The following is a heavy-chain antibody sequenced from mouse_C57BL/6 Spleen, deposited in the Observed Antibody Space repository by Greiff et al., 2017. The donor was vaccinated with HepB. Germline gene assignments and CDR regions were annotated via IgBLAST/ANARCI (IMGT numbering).Heavy chain of an antibody. V-gene: IGHV1-15*01. CDR2: IDPETGGT. Sequence: QVQLQQSGAELVRPGASVTLSCKASGYTFTDYEMHWVKQTPVHGLEWIGAIDPETGGTAYNQKFKGKAILTADKSSSTAYMELRSLTSEDSAVYYCTRYTDQRGAMDYWGQGTSVTVSS. CDR1: GYTFTDYE. CDR3: TRYTDQRGAMDY. J-gene: IGHJ4*01.